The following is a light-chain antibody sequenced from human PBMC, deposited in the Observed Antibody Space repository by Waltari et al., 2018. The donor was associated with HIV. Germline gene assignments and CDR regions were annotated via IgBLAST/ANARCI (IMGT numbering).Light chain of an antibody. CDR2: AAS. V-gene: IGKV1-27*01. CDR3: QKYDGAPLT. Sequence: DIQMTQSPSSLSASVGDRVTITCRASQGIRDYLAWYQQKPGKAPKLLIYAASTLRSGVPSRFSGSGSGTDFTLTISSLQPEDVGVYYCQKYDGAPLTFGQGTKVEIK. J-gene: IGKJ1*01. CDR1: QGIRDY.